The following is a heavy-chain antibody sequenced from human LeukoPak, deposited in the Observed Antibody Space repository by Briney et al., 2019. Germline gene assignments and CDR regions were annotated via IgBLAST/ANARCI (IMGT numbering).Heavy chain of an antibody. V-gene: IGHV3-48*03. Sequence: PGGSLRLSCAASGFTFSSYEMNWVRQAPGKGLEWVSYISSSGSTIYYADSVRGRFTISRDNSKNTVYLQMNSLRAEDTAVYYCARGPSGYHNTGGQGTLVTVSS. J-gene: IGHJ4*02. D-gene: IGHD5-12*01. CDR2: ISSSGSTI. CDR3: ARGPSGYHNT. CDR1: GFTFSSYE.